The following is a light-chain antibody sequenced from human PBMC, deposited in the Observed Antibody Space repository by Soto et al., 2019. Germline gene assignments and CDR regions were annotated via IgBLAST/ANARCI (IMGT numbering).Light chain of an antibody. Sequence: EIVLTQSPGTLSLSPGERATLACRASQSGRANYIAWYQQKPGQAPRNLIYATSNRATGIPDRFSGVGSATDFPLTISLLEAEDVALYYCQHYSSSWTFGQGTKVEIK. CDR2: ATS. CDR1: QSGRANY. V-gene: IGKV3-20*01. J-gene: IGKJ1*01. CDR3: QHYSSSWT.